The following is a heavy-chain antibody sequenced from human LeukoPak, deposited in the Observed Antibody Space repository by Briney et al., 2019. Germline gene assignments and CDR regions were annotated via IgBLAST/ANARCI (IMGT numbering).Heavy chain of an antibody. CDR1: GGSFSGYY. J-gene: IGHJ5*02. CDR2: IYHSGST. CDR3: ARGVVVPAATKHFDP. Sequence: PSETLSLTCAVYGGSFSGYYWSWIRQPPGKGLEWIGYIYHSGSTYYNPSLKSRVTISVDRSKNQFSLKLSSVTAADTAVYYCARGVVVPAATKHFDPWGQGTLVTVSS. D-gene: IGHD2-2*01. V-gene: IGHV4-34*01.